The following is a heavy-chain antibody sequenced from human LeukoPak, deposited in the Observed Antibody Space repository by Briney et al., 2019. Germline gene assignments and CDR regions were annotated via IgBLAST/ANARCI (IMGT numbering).Heavy chain of an antibody. V-gene: IGHV1-69*13. J-gene: IGHJ6*02. CDR1: GGTFSSYA. Sequence: ASVKLSCKASGGTFSSYAISWVRQAPGQGLEWMGGIIPIFGTANYAQKFQGRVTITADESTSTAYMELSSLRSEDTAVYYCARDDIVVVPAALPVYYYYYGMDVWGQGTTVTVSS. CDR2: IIPIFGTA. D-gene: IGHD2-2*01. CDR3: ARDDIVVVPAALPVYYYYYGMDV.